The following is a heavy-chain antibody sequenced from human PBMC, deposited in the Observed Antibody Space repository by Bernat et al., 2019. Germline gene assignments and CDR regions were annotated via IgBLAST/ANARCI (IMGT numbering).Heavy chain of an antibody. J-gene: IGHJ4*02. CDR2: ISSSSTTI. D-gene: IGHD3-16*01. CDR3: ARDGKRRSNYGYDFDY. V-gene: IGHV3-48*01. Sequence: EVQLVESGGGLVQPGGSLRLSCAASGFTFTSYSMNWVRQAPGKGLEWVSYISSSSTTIHYTDSVKGRFTISRDNGENSLYLQLSSLRAEDTAVYYCARDGKRRSNYGYDFDYWGQGTLVTVSS. CDR1: GFTFTSYS.